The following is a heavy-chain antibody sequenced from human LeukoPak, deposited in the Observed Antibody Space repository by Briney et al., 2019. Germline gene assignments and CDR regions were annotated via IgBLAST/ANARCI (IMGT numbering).Heavy chain of an antibody. CDR3: SRGGANDL. D-gene: IGHD4/OR15-4a*01. V-gene: IGHV4-4*07. CDR2: IFTSGST. Sequence: PSETLSLTCTVSGGSITSDYWSWIRQPAGKGLEWIGRIFTSGSTSYNPSLKSRVTMSLDTSKNQFSLKLSSVTAADTAVYFCSRGGANDLWGQGNLVTVSS. J-gene: IGHJ5*02. CDR1: GGSITSDY.